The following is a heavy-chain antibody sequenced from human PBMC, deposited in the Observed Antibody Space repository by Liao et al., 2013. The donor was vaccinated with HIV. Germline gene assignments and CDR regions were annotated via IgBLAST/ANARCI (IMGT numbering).Heavy chain of an antibody. Sequence: QVQLQESGPGLVKPSQTLSLTCTVSGGSISSGDYYWSWIRQPPGKGLEWIGYIYYSGSTYYNPSLKSRVTISVDTSKNQFSLKLSSVTAADTAVYYCARDRAYYDYVWGSYRLSGWFDPGAREPWSPSP. CDR1: GGSISSGDYY. J-gene: IGHJ5*02. CDR2: IYYSGST. V-gene: IGHV4-30-4*08. CDR3: ARDRAYYDYVWGSYRLSGWFDP. D-gene: IGHD3-16*02.